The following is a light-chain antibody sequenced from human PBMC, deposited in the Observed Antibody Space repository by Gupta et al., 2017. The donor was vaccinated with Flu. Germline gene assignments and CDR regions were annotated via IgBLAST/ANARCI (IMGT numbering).Light chain of an antibody. CDR2: AAS. Sequence: ETVMTQSPASLSVSPGERVTLSCRASQSISGNLAWYQQKPGQAPRLLIYAASTRATGIPARFSGSGSGTEFTLTISSLQSEDSAVYYCHQYNNWSSTFGQGTKVEIK. CDR1: QSISGN. V-gene: IGKV3-15*01. J-gene: IGKJ1*01. CDR3: HQYNNWSST.